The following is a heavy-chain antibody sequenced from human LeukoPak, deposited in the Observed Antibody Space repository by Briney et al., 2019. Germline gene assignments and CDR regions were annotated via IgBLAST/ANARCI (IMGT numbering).Heavy chain of an antibody. V-gene: IGHV1-2*02. CDR2: INPNSGGT. CDR1: GYTFTGYY. J-gene: IGHJ6*03. CDR3: ARGAATGTLWYYYYYMDV. Sequence: ASVKVSCKASGYTFTGYYMHWVRQAPGQGPEWMGWINPNSGGTNYARKLQGRVTMTRDTSISTAYMELSSLRSDDTAVYYCARGAATGTLWYYYYYMDVWGKGTTVTVSS. D-gene: IGHD6-13*01.